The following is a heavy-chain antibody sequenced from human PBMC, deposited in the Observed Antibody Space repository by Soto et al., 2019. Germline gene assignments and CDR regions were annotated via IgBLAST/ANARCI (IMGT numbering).Heavy chain of an antibody. D-gene: IGHD3-10*01. Sequence: GSLRLSCAASGFTFSSYAMNWVRQAPGKGLEWIGSIYYSGSTYYNPSLKSRVTISVDTSKNQFSLKLSSVTAADTAVYYCATVWFGESQHWGQGTLVTSPQ. J-gene: IGHJ1*01. CDR3: ATVWFGESQH. V-gene: IGHV4-59*05. CDR1: GFTFSSYA. CDR2: IYYSGST.